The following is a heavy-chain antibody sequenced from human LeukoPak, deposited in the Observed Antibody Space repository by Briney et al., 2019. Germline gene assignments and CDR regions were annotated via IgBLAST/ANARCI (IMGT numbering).Heavy chain of an antibody. CDR2: INHSGST. CDR1: GGSFSGYY. J-gene: IGHJ6*03. D-gene: IGHD6-6*01. V-gene: IGHV4-34*01. Sequence: SETLSFTCAVYGGSFSGYYWSWIRQPPGKGLEWIGEINHSGSTNYNPSLKSRVTISVDTSKNQFSLKLSSVTAADTAVYYCARGPARPYYDYMDVWGKGTTVTVSS. CDR3: ARGPARPYYDYMDV.